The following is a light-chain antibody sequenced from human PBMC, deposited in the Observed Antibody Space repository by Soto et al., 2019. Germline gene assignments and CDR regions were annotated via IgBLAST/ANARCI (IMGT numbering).Light chain of an antibody. Sequence: EIVLTQSPGTLSLSPGERATLSCRASQSVSSSFLAWYQQKPGQAPRLLIYATSSRATGLPDRFSGSGSGTDFTLTISRLEPEDFAVYYCQQYGDSWTFGQGTKVEIK. J-gene: IGKJ1*01. CDR1: QSVSSSF. CDR2: ATS. CDR3: QQYGDSWT. V-gene: IGKV3-20*01.